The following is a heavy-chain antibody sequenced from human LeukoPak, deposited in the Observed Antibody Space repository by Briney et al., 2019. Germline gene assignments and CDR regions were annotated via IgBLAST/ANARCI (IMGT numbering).Heavy chain of an antibody. CDR1: GYSFSSYG. V-gene: IGHV1-18*01. Sequence: ATVRVSCKTSGYSFSSYGITWVRQVPGQGLEWMGWISPYNSKTKYAENLQDRITMTTDTSSTTAYMDLRSLRSDDTAMYYCARQREVVFDFWGQGTLVTVSS. J-gene: IGHJ4*02. CDR2: ISPYNSKT. CDR3: ARQREVVFDF. D-gene: IGHD2-15*01.